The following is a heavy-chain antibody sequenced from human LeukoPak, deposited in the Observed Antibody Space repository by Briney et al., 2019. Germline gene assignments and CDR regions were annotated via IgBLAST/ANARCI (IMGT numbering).Heavy chain of an antibody. CDR2: INPNSGGT. D-gene: IGHD2-2*01. CDR1: GYTFTVYY. Sequence: ASVKVSCKASGYTFTVYYMHWVRQAPGQGLEWMGWINPNSGGTNYAQKFQGRVTMTRDTPISTAYMELSRLRSDDTAVYYCARPTGRTYQHWFDPWGQGTLVTVSS. V-gene: IGHV1-2*02. CDR3: ARPTGRTYQHWFDP. J-gene: IGHJ5*02.